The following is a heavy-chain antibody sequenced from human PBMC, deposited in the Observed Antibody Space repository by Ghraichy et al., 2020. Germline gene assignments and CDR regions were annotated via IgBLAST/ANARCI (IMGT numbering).Heavy chain of an antibody. D-gene: IGHD5-18*01. CDR1: GFTFNTYY. V-gene: IGHV3-7*04. CDR3: WRGGYIYGSNPVDY. J-gene: IGHJ4*02. Sequence: GGSLRLSCAASGFTFNTYYMTWVRQAPGKGLEWVANIKQDGGEKYSVDSVTGRFTISRDNAKDSVYLQMNSLRAEDTAVYYCWRGGYIYGSNPVDYWVQGTQVTVPS. CDR2: IKQDGGEK.